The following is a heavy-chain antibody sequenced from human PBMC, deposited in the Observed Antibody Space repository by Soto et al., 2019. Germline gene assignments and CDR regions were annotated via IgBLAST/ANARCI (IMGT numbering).Heavy chain of an antibody. CDR2: IYPGDSDT. CDR1: GYSFTSYW. V-gene: IGHV5-51*01. J-gene: IGHJ5*02. Sequence: PGESLKISCKGSGYSFTSYWIGWVRQMPGKGLEWMGIIYPGDSDTRYSPSFQGQVTISADKSISTAYLQWTSLRASDTAVYYCARVRGNQLLGWFDPWGQGTLVTVSS. CDR3: ARVRGNQLLGWFDP. D-gene: IGHD2-2*01.